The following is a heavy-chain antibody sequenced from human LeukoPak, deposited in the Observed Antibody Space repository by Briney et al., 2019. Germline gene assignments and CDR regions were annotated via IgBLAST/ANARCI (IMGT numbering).Heavy chain of an antibody. D-gene: IGHD2-2*01. CDR3: ATGYCSSTSCLPAFDYYYYMDV. CDR2: IIPIFGTA. Sequence: SVRVSCKASGGTFSSYAISWVRQAPGQGLEWMGGIIPIFGTANYAQKFQGRVTITADESTSTAYMELSSLRSEDTAVYYCATGYCSSTSCLPAFDYYYYMDVWGKGTTVTVSS. CDR1: GGTFSSYA. J-gene: IGHJ6*03. V-gene: IGHV1-69*13.